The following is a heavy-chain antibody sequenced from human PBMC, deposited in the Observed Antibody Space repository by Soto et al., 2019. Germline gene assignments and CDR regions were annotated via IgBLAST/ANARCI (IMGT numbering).Heavy chain of an antibody. V-gene: IGHV3-21*01. J-gene: IGHJ5*02. CDR2: IRSSSSYI. Sequence: VGSLRLSGAASGFTFSSYSMNWVRQAPGKGLEWVSSIRSSSSYIYYADSVKGRFTISRDNAKNSLYLQMNSLRAEDTAVYYCAREYCSSTSCHSPNWFDPWGRGTLVTSPQ. D-gene: IGHD2-2*01. CDR3: AREYCSSTSCHSPNWFDP. CDR1: GFTFSSYS.